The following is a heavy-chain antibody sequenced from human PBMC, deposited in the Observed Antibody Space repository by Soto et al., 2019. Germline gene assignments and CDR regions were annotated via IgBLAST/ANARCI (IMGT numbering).Heavy chain of an antibody. CDR3: TRDPRITDF. Sequence: PRGSLILSCAASGFNLRDYYMTWIRQAPGKGLELLSYINPGGDVIKYVDSGKGIFTISRDNTKNSLYLHMNSLRGEDTAVYYCTRDPRITDFWGQGTLVTVSS. D-gene: IGHD3-16*01. CDR2: INPGGDVI. J-gene: IGHJ4*02. V-gene: IGHV3-11*01. CDR1: GFNLRDYY.